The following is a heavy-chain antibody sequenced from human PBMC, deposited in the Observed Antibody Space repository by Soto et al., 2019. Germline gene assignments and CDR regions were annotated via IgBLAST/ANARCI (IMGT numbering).Heavy chain of an antibody. V-gene: IGHV3-23*01. CDR3: AKMTTRRFDY. D-gene: IGHD4-17*01. J-gene: IGHJ4*02. CDR2: ISGSGLST. CDR1: GFTFSSYA. Sequence: GWSLRLSCAASGFTFSSYAMSWVRQAPGKGLEWVSGISGSGLSTNYADSVKGRFTISRDNSKNTLYLQMNSLRAEDTAVYYCAKMTTRRFDYWRQGTLVTVPS.